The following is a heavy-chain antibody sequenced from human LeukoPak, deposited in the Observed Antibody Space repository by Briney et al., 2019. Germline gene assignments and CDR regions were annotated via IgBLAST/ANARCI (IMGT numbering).Heavy chain of an antibody. CDR3: ARGYCNGGSCYSFYY. CDR2: INPSGGST. CDR1: GYTFTSYY. V-gene: IGHV1-46*01. J-gene: IGHJ4*02. D-gene: IGHD2-15*01. Sequence: ASVKVSCKASGYTFTSYYMHWVRQAPGQGLEWMGIINPSGGSTSYAQKFQGRVTMTRDTSTSTVYMELSSLRSEDTAVYYCARGYCNGGSCYSFYYWGQGTLVTVSS.